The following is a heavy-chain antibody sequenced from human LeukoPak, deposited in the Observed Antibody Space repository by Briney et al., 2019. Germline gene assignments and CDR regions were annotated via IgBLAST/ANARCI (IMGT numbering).Heavy chain of an antibody. D-gene: IGHD4-17*01. CDR3: ARYLNGDYDHDY. CDR1: GYTFTGYY. J-gene: IGHJ4*02. CDR2: INPNSGGT. V-gene: IGHV1-2*06. Sequence: ASVKVSCKASGYTFTGYYMHWVRQARGQGLEWMGRINPNSGGTNYAQKFQGRVTMTRDTSISTAYMELSRLRSDDTAVYYCARYLNGDYDHDYWGQGTLVTVSS.